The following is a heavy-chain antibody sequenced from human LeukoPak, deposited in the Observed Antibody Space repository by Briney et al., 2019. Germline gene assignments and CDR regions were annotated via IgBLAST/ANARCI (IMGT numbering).Heavy chain of an antibody. Sequence: SETLSLTCAVYGGSFSGYYWSWIRQPPGKGLEWIGEINHSGSTNYNPSLKSRVTISVDTSKNQFSLKLNSVTAADTAVYYCARGRDFWSGYSRYYYYYYMDVWGKGTTVTVSS. CDR2: INHSGST. CDR3: ARGRDFWSGYSRYYYYYYMDV. J-gene: IGHJ6*03. V-gene: IGHV4-34*01. CDR1: GGSFSGYY. D-gene: IGHD3-3*01.